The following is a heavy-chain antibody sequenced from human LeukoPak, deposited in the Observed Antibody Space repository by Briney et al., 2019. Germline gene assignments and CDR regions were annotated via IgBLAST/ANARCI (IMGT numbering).Heavy chain of an antibody. Sequence: ASVKVSCKASGYTFTGYYMHWVRQAPGQGLEWMGWINPNSGGTNYAQKFQGRVTMTRDTSISTAYMELSGLRSDDTAVYYCATGPGSGWYLRGGDYWGQGTLVTVSS. V-gene: IGHV1-2*02. CDR2: INPNSGGT. CDR1: GYTFTGYY. J-gene: IGHJ4*02. CDR3: ATGPGSGWYLRGGDY. D-gene: IGHD6-19*01.